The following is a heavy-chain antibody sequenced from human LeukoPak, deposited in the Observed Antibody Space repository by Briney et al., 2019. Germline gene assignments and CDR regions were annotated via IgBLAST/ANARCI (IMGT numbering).Heavy chain of an antibody. CDR3: AKEWGVDYGLRY. J-gene: IGHJ4*02. Sequence: PGGSLRLSCAASGFTFSNYIMNWVRQAPGKGLEWVSSISSGSSYIYYADSVKGRFTISRDNTKNSLYLQMNSLRADDTAVYYCAKEWGVDYGLRYWGQGTLVTVSS. CDR2: ISSGSSYI. D-gene: IGHD4-17*01. CDR1: GFTFSNYI. V-gene: IGHV3-21*04.